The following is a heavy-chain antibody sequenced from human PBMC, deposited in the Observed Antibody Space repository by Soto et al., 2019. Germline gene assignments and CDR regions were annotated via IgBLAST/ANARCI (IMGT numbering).Heavy chain of an antibody. Sequence: EVQLLESGGGLGQPGGSLRLSCAASGFTFSSYAMSWVRQAPGTGLEWVSAISGSGANTYYADSVKGRFTISRDNSKKTLYLQMNSLRAEDSAMYYCVRERCGYRYADSWGQGTLVTVSS. CDR1: GFTFSSYA. D-gene: IGHD5-18*01. J-gene: IGHJ4*02. CDR2: ISGSGANT. CDR3: VRERCGYRYADS. V-gene: IGHV3-23*01.